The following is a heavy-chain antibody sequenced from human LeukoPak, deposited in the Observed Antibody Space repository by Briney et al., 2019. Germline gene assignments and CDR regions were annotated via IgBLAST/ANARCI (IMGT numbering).Heavy chain of an antibody. V-gene: IGHV3-66*01. D-gene: IGHD3-3*01. CDR1: GFTVSSNY. Sequence: GGSLRLSCAASGFTVSSNYMSWVRQAPGKGLEWVSVIYSGGSTYYADSVKGRFTISRGNSKNTLYLQMNSLRAEDTAVYYCAAAKRRITIFGVDAFDIWGQGTMVTVSS. CDR3: AAAKRRITIFGVDAFDI. J-gene: IGHJ3*02. CDR2: IYSGGST.